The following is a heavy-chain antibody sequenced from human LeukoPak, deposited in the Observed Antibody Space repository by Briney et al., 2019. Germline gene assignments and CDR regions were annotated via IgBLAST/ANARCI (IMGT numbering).Heavy chain of an antibody. J-gene: IGHJ4*02. Sequence: SETLSLTCAVYGGSFSGYYWNWIRQPPGKGLEWIGEINHSGSTHYNPSLKSRVTMSVDTSKNQCSMKLSSVTAADTAVYYCARDETTPLPGAYWGQGTLVTVSS. CDR2: INHSGST. CDR3: ARDETTPLPGAY. D-gene: IGHD4-17*01. CDR1: GGSFSGYY. V-gene: IGHV4-34*01.